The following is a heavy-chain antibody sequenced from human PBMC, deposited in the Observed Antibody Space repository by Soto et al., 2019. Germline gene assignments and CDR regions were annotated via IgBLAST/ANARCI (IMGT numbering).Heavy chain of an antibody. CDR2: ISGYNGNT. D-gene: IGHD3-22*01. Sequence: QVQLVQSGPEVRKPGASVKVSCKAAGYTFTNYGINWVRQAPGQGPEWMGWISGYNGNTNFAQKFQGRVTMTTDTSTSTAYMELRSLRSDDTAVYYCARGVDSSVGYFDFWGQGTLDTVSS. CDR1: GYTFTNYG. V-gene: IGHV1-18*01. CDR3: ARGVDSSVGYFDF. J-gene: IGHJ4*02.